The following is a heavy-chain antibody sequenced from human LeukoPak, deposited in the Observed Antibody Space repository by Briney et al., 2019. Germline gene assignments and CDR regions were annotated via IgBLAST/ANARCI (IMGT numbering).Heavy chain of an antibody. J-gene: IGHJ6*03. CDR2: INSDGSST. D-gene: IGHD3-9*01. CDR1: GFTFSSYW. Sequence: GGSLRLSCAASGFTFSSYWMHWVRQAPGKGLVWVSRINSDGSSTSYADSVKGRFTISRDNAKNTRYLQMNSLRAEDTAVYYCARGKYYDILVHYYYYMDVWGKGTTVTVSS. CDR3: ARGKYYDILVHYYYYMDV. V-gene: IGHV3-74*01.